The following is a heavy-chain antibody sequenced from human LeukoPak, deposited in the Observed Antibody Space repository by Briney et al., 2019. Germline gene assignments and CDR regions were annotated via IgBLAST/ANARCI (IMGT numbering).Heavy chain of an antibody. D-gene: IGHD1-20*01. CDR2: IYYSGST. J-gene: IGHJ5*02. CDR3: ARDPGGITGSSKWFDP. V-gene: IGHV4-31*03. Sequence: SETLSPTCTVSGGSISSGGYYWSWIRQHPGKGLEWIGYIYYSGSTYYNPSLKSRVTISVDTSKNQFSLKLSSVTAADTAVYYCARDPGGITGSSKWFDPWGQGTLVTVSS. CDR1: GGSISSGGYY.